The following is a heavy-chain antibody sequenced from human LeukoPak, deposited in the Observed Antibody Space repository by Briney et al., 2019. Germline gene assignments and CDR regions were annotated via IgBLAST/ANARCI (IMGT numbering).Heavy chain of an antibody. J-gene: IGHJ3*02. CDR1: GGSVTNYH. V-gene: IGHV4-4*07. CDR3: ATVEVGTVDVFDI. D-gene: IGHD1-26*01. CDR2: FYTGGST. Sequence: SETLSLTCTVSGGSVTNYHWSWIRQPAGKGLEWIARFYTGGSTTYNPSLNDRATMSVDTSMNHFSLKLTSVTAADTAIYYCATVEVGTVDVFDIWGQGTMVTVSS.